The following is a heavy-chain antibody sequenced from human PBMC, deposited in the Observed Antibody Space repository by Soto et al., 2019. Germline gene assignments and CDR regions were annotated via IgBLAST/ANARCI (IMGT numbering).Heavy chain of an antibody. Sequence: GESLKISCKGSGYSFTSYWISWVRQMPGKGLEWMGRIDPSDSYTNYSPSFQGHVTISADKSISTSYLQWSSLKAPDTAMYYCAVRPSSTLYGMDVWDQGTTVTVSS. J-gene: IGHJ6*02. CDR2: IDPSDSYT. D-gene: IGHD6-13*01. CDR3: AVRPSSTLYGMDV. CDR1: GYSFTSYW. V-gene: IGHV5-10-1*01.